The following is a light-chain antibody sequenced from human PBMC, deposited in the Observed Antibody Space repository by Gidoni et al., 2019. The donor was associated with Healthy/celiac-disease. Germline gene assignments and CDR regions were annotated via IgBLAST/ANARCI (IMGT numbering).Light chain of an antibody. CDR2: EVS. CDR1: SSDVGNYNL. J-gene: IGLJ2*01. CDR3: CSYAGGSTVV. V-gene: IGLV2-23*02. Sequence: QSALTQPASVSGSPGQSITISCTGTSSDVGNYNLVSWYPQHPGKAPKLMLYEVSKRPSGVSNRFSGSKSGNTASLTISVLQAEDEADYYCCSYAGGSTVVFGGGTKLTVL.